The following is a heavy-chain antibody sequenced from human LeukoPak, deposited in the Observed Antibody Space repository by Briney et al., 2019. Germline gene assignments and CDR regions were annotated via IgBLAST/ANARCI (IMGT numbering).Heavy chain of an antibody. CDR1: GFSFSLYA. CDR2: IKQDGSEK. CDR3: ARAVGDIVVVPAGVFDY. D-gene: IGHD2-2*01. V-gene: IGHV3-7*01. Sequence: PGGSLRLSCAASGFSFSLYAMNWVRQAPGKGLEWVANIKQDGSEKYYVDSVKGRFTISRDNAKNSLYLQMNSLRAEDTAVYYCARAVGDIVVVPAGVFDYWGQGTLVTVSS. J-gene: IGHJ4*02.